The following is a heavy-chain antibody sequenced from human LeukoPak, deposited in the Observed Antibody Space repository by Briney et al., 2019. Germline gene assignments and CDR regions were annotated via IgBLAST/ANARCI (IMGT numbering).Heavy chain of an antibody. D-gene: IGHD6-6*01. CDR1: GFTFRDFK. V-gene: IGHV3-21*01. Sequence: GSLGLSFAASGFTFRDFKMDWVRQSPGKGVGGVSSITSGTTYIYYADSVRGRFTLSRDNAKNSLYLQMNSLRAEDTAVYYCARWPYSSSYYFDYWGQGTLVTVSS. CDR3: ARWPYSSSYYFDY. CDR2: ITSGTTYI. J-gene: IGHJ4*02.